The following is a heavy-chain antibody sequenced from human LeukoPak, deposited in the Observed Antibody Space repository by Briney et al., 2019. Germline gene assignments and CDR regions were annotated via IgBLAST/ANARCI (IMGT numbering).Heavy chain of an antibody. CDR3: ARDKGDYFDY. CDR2: ISSSGSTI. J-gene: IGHJ4*02. V-gene: IGHV3-11*01. Sequence: GGSLLLSCAASGFTFSDYYMSGIRRAPGKGREGVSYISSSGSTIYYADSVKGRFTISRDNAKNSLYLQMNSLRAEDTAVYYCARDKGDYFDYWGQGTLVTVSS. CDR1: GFTFSDYY.